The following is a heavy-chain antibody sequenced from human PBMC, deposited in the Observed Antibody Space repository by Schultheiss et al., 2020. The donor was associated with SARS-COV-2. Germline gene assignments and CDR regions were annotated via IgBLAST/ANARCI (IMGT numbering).Heavy chain of an antibody. V-gene: IGHV1-18*01. Sequence: ASVKVSCKASGYTFTTYGMNWVRQAPGQGLEWMGWISAYNGNTNYAQKLQGRVTMTTDTSTSTAYMELRSLRSEDTAVYYCARAMAVGATQAFDYWGQGTLVTVSS. D-gene: IGHD1-26*01. CDR3: ARAMAVGATQAFDY. CDR1: GYTFTTYG. CDR2: ISAYNGNT. J-gene: IGHJ4*02.